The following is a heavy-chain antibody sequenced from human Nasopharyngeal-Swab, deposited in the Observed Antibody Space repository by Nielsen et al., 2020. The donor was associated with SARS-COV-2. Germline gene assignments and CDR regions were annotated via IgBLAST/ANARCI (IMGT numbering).Heavy chain of an antibody. D-gene: IGHD3-3*01. CDR1: GFTFDDYG. CDR2: IIWDGRTI. CDR3: SKATNARYDFWSGSFDY. V-gene: IGHV3-9*03. J-gene: IGHJ4*02. Sequence: SLKISCAASGFTFDDYGMNWVRQAPGKGLEWVSGIIWDGRTIGYADSVKGRFTISRDDAKNSLYRQMNSLRVEDMDFYYCSKATNARYDFWSGSFDYWGQGTLVTVSS.